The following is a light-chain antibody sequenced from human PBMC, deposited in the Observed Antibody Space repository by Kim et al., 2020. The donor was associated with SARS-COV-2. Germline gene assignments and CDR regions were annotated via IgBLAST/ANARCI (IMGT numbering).Light chain of an antibody. CDR3: QYYGGSEAT. Sequence: EIVLTQSPGTLSLSPGERATLSCRASQSVTRSFLAWYQQKPGKLPRLLLYGASSRATGIPDWFSVSGSGTDFTLTISILEPEDFAVYYCQYYGGSEATFGQGTKVDIK. CDR1: QSVTRSF. V-gene: IGKV3-20*01. CDR2: GAS. J-gene: IGKJ1*01.